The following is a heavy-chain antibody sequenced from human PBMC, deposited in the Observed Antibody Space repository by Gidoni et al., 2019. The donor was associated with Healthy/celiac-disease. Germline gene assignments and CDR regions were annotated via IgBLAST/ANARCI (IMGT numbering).Heavy chain of an antibody. V-gene: IGHV3-48*03. CDR1: GFPFSSYE. D-gene: IGHD3-3*01. CDR3: ARDQITGVVITLDY. J-gene: IGHJ4*02. CDR2: ISSSGSTI. Sequence: EVQLVESGGGLVQPGGSPRLSCAASGFPFSSYEMNWVRQAPGKGLEWVSYISSSGSTIYYADSVKGRFTISRDNAKNSLYLQMNSLRAEDTAVYYCARDQITGVVITLDYWGQGTLVTVSS.